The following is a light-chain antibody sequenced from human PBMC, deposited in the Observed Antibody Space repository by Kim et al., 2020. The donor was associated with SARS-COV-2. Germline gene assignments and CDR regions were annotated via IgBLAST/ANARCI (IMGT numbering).Light chain of an antibody. Sequence: LGGRGTHSCRTGQSVSNSNLAWYQQRPGQAPRLLMYDASRRATGIADRFSGRGSGTDFTRTITRREPEDFAVYYCQQYGTSPPWTFGQGTKVDIK. CDR1: QSVSNSN. J-gene: IGKJ1*01. CDR2: DAS. V-gene: IGKV3-20*01. CDR3: QQYGTSPPWT.